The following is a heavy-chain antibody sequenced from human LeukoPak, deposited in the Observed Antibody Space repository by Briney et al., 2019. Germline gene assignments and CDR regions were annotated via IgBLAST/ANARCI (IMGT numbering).Heavy chain of an antibody. CDR2: INDRGST. V-gene: IGHV4-59*01. Sequence: SETLSLTCTVSGGSISSYYWSWIRQPPGRGLEWIGYINDRGSTNYNPSLKSRVTISVDTSKNQFSLKLSSVTAADTAVYYCARDPLSPNVFDVWGQGTMVTVSS. CDR3: ARDPLSPNVFDV. J-gene: IGHJ3*01. CDR1: GGSISSYY.